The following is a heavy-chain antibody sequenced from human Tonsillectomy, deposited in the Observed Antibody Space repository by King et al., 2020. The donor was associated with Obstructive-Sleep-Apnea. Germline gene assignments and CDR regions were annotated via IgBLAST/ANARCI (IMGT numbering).Heavy chain of an antibody. D-gene: IGHD5-12*01. CDR1: ADSISNYY. CDR3: AGHRGVEDSGGYGDYFDY. Sequence: VQLQESGPGLVKPSETLSLTCTVSADSISNYYWSWIRQPPGKGLEWIGYMYYSGNTDYNPSLKSRVTISVDTSKIQVSLRLSSVTAADTAVYYCAGHRGVEDSGGYGDYFDYWGPGTLVTVSS. J-gene: IGHJ4*02. V-gene: IGHV4-59*08. CDR2: MYYSGNT.